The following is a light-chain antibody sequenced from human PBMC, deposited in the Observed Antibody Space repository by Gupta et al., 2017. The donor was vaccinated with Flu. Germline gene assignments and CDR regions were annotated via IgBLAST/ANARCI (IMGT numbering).Light chain of an antibody. V-gene: IGKV1-39*01. Sequence: DIQMAQTPSSLSASVGDTVTITCRASQNINNYLNWYQHKTGEAPKLLIYTESNSQHGVLSRFSGGGGGTDDTLTTSSLQPEDFATYFCQQSCATPPYTFGQGTQV. CDR3: QQSCATPPYT. CDR1: QNINNY. CDR2: TES. J-gene: IGKJ2*01.